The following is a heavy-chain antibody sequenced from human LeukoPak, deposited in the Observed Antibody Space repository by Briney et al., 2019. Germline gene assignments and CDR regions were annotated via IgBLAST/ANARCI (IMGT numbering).Heavy chain of an antibody. J-gene: IGHJ4*02. CDR2: IYYSGST. D-gene: IGHD3-22*01. CDR1: GGSISSYY. V-gene: IGHV4-59*01. Sequence: SETLSLTCTVSGGSISSYYWSWIRQPPGKGLEWIGYIYYSGSTNYNPSLKSRVTISVDTSKNQFSLKLSSVTAADTAVYYCAGYTMIEDYWGQGTLVTVSS. CDR3: AGYTMIEDY.